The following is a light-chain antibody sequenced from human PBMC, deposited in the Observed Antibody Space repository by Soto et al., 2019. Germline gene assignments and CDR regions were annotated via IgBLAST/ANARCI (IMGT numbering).Light chain of an antibody. J-gene: IGLJ2*01. CDR3: LLAYSSSRPV. CDR1: TGDVTSGHY. CDR2: DTS. Sequence: QAVVTQEPSLTVSPGGTVTLTCGSSTGDVTSGHYPYWFQQKPGQAPRTLIYDTSNKHSWTPARFSGSLFGGKAALTLSGAQPEDESIYYCLLAYSSSRPVFGGGTKLTVL. V-gene: IGLV7-46*01.